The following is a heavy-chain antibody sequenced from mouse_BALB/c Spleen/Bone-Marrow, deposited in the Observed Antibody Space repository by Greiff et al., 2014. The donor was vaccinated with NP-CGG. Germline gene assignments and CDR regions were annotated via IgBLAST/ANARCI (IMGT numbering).Heavy chain of an antibody. CDR1: GFTFTDYY. CDR2: IRTKAKGYTT. Sequence: DVQLVESGGGLVQPGGSLRLSCATSGFTFTDYYMSWVRQPPGKALEWLGFIRTKAKGYTTEYSASVKGRFTISRDNAQGILTVQMKPLRAADSDTDYYERDIYYGNCWYFAGWGAGTLVTVSS. J-gene: IGHJ1*01. CDR3: ERDIYYGNCWYFAG. V-gene: IGHV7-3*02. D-gene: IGHD2-1*01.